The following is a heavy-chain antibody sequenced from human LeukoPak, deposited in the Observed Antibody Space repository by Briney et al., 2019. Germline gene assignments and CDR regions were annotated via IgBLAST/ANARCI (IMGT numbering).Heavy chain of an antibody. V-gene: IGHV3-64D*09. J-gene: IGHJ3*01. Sequence: GGSLRLSCSASGFPFSSYAMHWVRQAPGKGLEYVSAISDSGGSTYYADSVKGRFTISRDNSKNTLYLQMSSLRAEDTAVYYCAKDFSVVETTTTAFDFWGQGTMVTVSS. CDR2: ISDSGGST. D-gene: IGHD1-26*01. CDR3: AKDFSVVETTTTAFDF. CDR1: GFPFSSYA.